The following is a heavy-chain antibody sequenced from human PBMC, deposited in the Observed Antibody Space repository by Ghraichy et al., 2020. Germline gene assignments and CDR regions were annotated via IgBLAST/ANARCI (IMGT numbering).Heavy chain of an antibody. V-gene: IGHV3-30-3*01. CDR1: GFTFSSYG. CDR3: ARDRGGDYGDYGPPYDAFDI. CDR2: ISYDGSNK. D-gene: IGHD4-17*01. J-gene: IGHJ3*02. Sequence: GESLNISCAASGFTFSSYGVHWVRQAPGKGLEWVAVISYDGSNKYYADSVKGRFTISRDNSKNTLYLQMNSLRAEDTAVYYCARDRGGDYGDYGPPYDAFDIWGQGTMVTVSS.